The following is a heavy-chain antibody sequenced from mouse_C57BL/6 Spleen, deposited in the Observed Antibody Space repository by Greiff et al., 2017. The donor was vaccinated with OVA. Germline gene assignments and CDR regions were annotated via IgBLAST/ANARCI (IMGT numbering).Heavy chain of an antibody. D-gene: IGHD1-1*01. J-gene: IGHJ2*01. CDR2: IHPNSGST. Sequence: QVQLQQPGAELVKPGASVKLSCKASGYTFTSYWMHWVKQRPGQGLEWIGMIHPNSGSTNYNEKFKSKATLTVDKSSSTAYMQLSSLTSEDSAVYYCAREIPYYGSSVDYWGQGTTLTVSS. CDR3: AREIPYYGSSVDY. V-gene: IGHV1-64*01. CDR1: GYTFTSYW.